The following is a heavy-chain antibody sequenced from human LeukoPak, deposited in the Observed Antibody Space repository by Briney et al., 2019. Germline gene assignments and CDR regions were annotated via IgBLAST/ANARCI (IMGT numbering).Heavy chain of an antibody. Sequence: GGSLRLSCAASGFTFSNAWMSWVRQAPGKGLEWVSAISGSGSNTYYVDSVKGRFTISRDNSKNTLYLQMNNLRAEDTAVYHCAKKGGTSRYDAFDIWGQGTMVTVSS. CDR1: GFTFSNAW. CDR3: AKKGGTSRYDAFDI. V-gene: IGHV3-23*01. J-gene: IGHJ3*02. CDR2: ISGSGSNT. D-gene: IGHD1-26*01.